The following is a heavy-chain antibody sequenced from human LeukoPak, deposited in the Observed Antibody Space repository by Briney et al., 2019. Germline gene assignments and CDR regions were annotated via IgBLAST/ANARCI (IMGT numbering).Heavy chain of an antibody. D-gene: IGHD4-17*01. J-gene: IGHJ4*02. CDR2: ISSSSSYI. V-gene: IGHV3-21*01. CDR1: GFTFSSYS. CDR3: ARDLMTTVTTVDY. Sequence: PGGSLRLSRAASGFTFSSYSMNWVRQAPGKGLEWVSSISSSSSYIYYADSVKGRFTISRDNAKNSLYLQMNSLRAEDTAVYYCARDLMTTVTTVDYWGQGTLVTVSS.